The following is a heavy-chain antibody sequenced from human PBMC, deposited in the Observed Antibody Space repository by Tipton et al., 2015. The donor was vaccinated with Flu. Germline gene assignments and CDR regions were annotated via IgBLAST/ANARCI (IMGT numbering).Heavy chain of an antibody. CDR3: ARAGGTAVTTWNWFDP. CDR1: GGSITSYY. J-gene: IGHJ5*02. D-gene: IGHD4-17*01. Sequence: LRLSCTVSGGSITSYYWSWIRQPPGKGLEWIGYIYYTGNTNYNPSLKSRVTISVDTSKNQFSLKLSSVTAADTAVYYCARAGGTAVTTWNWFDPWGQGTLVTVSS. CDR2: IYYTGNT. V-gene: IGHV4-59*01.